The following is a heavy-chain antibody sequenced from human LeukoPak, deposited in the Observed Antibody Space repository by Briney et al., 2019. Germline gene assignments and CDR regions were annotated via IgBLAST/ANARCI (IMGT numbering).Heavy chain of an antibody. V-gene: IGHV3-23*01. D-gene: IGHD3-22*01. J-gene: IGHJ4*02. CDR2: ISGSGGST. CDR3: ARGYDSSGYYHFDY. CDR1: GFTFSSYA. Sequence: GGSLRLSCAASGFTFSSYAMSWVRQAPGKGLEWVSAISGSGGSTYYADSVKGRFTISRDNSKNTLYLQMNSLRAKDTAVYYCARGYDSSGYYHFDYWGQGTLVTVSS.